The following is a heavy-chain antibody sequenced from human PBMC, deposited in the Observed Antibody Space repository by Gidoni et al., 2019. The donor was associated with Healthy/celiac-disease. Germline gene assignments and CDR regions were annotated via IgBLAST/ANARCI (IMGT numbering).Heavy chain of an antibody. CDR1: GGSFSGYY. CDR3: ARVVVVPAAILGVDYYYGMDV. J-gene: IGHJ6*02. V-gene: IGHV4-34*01. CDR2: INHSGST. Sequence: QVQLQQWGAGLLKPSETLSLTCAVYGGSFSGYYWRWIRQPPGKGLEWIGEINHSGSTNYNPSLKSRVTISVDTSKNQFSLKLSSVTAADTAVYYCARVVVVPAAILGVDYYYGMDVWGQGTTVTVSS. D-gene: IGHD2-2*02.